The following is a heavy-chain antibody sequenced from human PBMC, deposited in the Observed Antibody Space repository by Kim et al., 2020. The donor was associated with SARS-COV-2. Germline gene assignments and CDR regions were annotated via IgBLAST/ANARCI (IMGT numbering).Heavy chain of an antibody. CDR1: GFTFSSYA. V-gene: IGHV3-23*01. CDR3: AKDLGWSSWYVYWFDP. CDR2: ISGSGGST. J-gene: IGHJ5*02. D-gene: IGHD6-13*01. Sequence: GGSLRLSCAASGFTFSSYAMSWVRQAPGKGLEWVSAISGSGGSTYYADSVKGRFTISRDNSKNTLYLQMNSLRAEDTAVYYCAKDLGWSSWYVYWFDPWGQGTLVTVSS.